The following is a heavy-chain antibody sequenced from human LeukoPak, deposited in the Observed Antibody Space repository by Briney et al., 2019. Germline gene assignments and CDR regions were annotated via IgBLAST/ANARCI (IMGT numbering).Heavy chain of an antibody. V-gene: IGHV4-39*01. CDR1: GGSISSSSYY. CDR3: ARGRPELDVY. CDR2: IYYSGST. Sequence: SETLSLTCTVSGGSISSSSYYWGWIRQPPGKGLEWIGSIYYSGSTYYNPSLKSRVTISVDTSKNQFSLKLSSVTAADTAVYYCARGRPELDVYWGQGTLVTVSS. J-gene: IGHJ4*02. D-gene: IGHD1-7*01.